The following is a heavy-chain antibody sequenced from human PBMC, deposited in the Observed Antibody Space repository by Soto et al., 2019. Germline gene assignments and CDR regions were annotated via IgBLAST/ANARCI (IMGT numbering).Heavy chain of an antibody. J-gene: IGHJ5*02. D-gene: IGHD3-22*01. CDR3: AKEMGDYYDSSGSWFDP. CDR1: GFTFSSYV. CDR2: ISGSGGNA. Sequence: GGSLRLSCAASGFTFSSYVMSWVRQAPGKGLEWVSAISGSGGNAYYADSVKGRFTISRDNSKNTLFLQMNSLRAEDTALYFCAKEMGDYYDSSGSWFDPWGQGTLVTVSS. V-gene: IGHV3-23*01.